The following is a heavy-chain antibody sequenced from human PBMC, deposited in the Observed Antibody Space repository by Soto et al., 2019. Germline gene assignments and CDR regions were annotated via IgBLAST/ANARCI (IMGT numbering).Heavy chain of an antibody. Sequence: PGGSLRLSCAASGFTFSSYGMHWVRQAPGKGLEWVAVISYDGSNKYYADSVKGRFTISRDKSKNTLYLQMNSLRAEDTAVCYCVSWVSARFDYWGQGTLVTVSS. CDR2: ISYDGSNK. J-gene: IGHJ4*02. D-gene: IGHD2-8*01. CDR3: VSWVSARFDY. CDR1: GFTFSSYG. V-gene: IGHV3-30*03.